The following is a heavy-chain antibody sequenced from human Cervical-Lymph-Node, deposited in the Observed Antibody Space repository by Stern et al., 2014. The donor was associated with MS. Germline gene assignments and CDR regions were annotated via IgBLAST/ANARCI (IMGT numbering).Heavy chain of an antibody. V-gene: IGHV1-69*06. CDR1: GGTFSSHT. CDR2: IIPIFGSP. J-gene: IGHJ5*02. Sequence: VQLVQSGAEVKKPGSSVKVSCKASGGTFSSHTISWVRQAPGQGLEWMGGIIPIFGSPDYAQTVQVIVTITSDNSTSTDYLELNSLRSDDTAVYYCAREVTMVGFDPWGQGTLVTVSS. CDR3: AREVTMVGFDP. D-gene: IGHD3-10*02.